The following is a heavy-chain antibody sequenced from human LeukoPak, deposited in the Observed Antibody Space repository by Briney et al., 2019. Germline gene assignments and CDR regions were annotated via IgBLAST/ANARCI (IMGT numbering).Heavy chain of an antibody. CDR1: GYTFTGYY. J-gene: IGHJ6*03. V-gene: IGHV1-2*02. D-gene: IGHD6-13*01. CDR3: ARAGSSWENYYYYYYMDV. Sequence: ASVKVSCKASGYTFTGYYMHWVRQAPGQGLEWMGWINPNSGGTNYAQKFQGRVTMTRDTSISTAYMELSRLRSDDTAVYYCARAGSSWENYYYYYYMDVWGKGTTVTISS. CDR2: INPNSGGT.